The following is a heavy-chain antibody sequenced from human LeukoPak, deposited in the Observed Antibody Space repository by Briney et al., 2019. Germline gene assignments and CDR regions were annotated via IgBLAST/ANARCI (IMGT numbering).Heavy chain of an antibody. J-gene: IGHJ5*02. CDR1: GGSISSYY. D-gene: IGHD5-18*01. V-gene: IGHV4-4*07. Sequence: SETLSLTCTVSGGSISSYYWSWIRQPAGKGLEWIGRIYTSGSTNYNPSLKSRVTMSVDTSKNQFSLKLSSVTAADTAVYYCASEKDRGYSYGFLPYNWFDPWGQGTLVTVSS. CDR2: IYTSGST. CDR3: ASEKDRGYSYGFLPYNWFDP.